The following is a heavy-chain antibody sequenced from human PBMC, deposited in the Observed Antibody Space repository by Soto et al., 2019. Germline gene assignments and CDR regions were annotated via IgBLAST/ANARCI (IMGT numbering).Heavy chain of an antibody. CDR2: IKSKTDGGTT. Sequence: VQLVESGGGLVKPGGSLRLSCAASGFTFSNAWMSWVRQAPGKGLEWVGRIKSKTDGGTTDYAAPVKGRFTISRDDSKNTLYLQMNSLKTEDTAVYYCTTDLRGYYGSGSYFPNYYYYGMDVWGQGTTVTVSS. D-gene: IGHD3-10*01. V-gene: IGHV3-15*01. CDR1: GFTFSNAW. CDR3: TTDLRGYYGSGSYFPNYYYYGMDV. J-gene: IGHJ6*02.